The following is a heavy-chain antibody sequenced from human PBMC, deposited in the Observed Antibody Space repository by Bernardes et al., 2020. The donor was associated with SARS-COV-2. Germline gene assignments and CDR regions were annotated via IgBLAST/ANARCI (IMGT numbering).Heavy chain of an antibody. CDR1: GGSISRYF. CDR2: ISYTGRT. D-gene: IGHD5-18*01. V-gene: IGHV4-59*01. J-gene: IGHJ2*01. Sequence: SETLSLTCTVSGGSISRYFWGWIRQPPGKGLEWLADISYTGRTNYNPSLQSRLTMSMDTSKNQFSLKMNSVTAADTAFYYCARDNLFPHSGNTVIRYFHVWGRGTLVTVSS. CDR3: ARDNLFPHSGNTVIRYFHV.